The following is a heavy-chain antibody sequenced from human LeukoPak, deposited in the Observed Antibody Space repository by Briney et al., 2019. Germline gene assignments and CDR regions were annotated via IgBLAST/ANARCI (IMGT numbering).Heavy chain of an antibody. CDR3: AKGPYCSGGSCYPIDAFDI. CDR1: GFTFSSYG. V-gene: IGHV3-23*01. D-gene: IGHD2-15*01. J-gene: IGHJ3*02. Sequence: HPGGSLRLSCAASGFTFSSYGMSWVRQAPGKGLEWVSAISGSGSSTYYADSVKGRFTISRDNSKNTLYLQMNSLRAEDTAVYYCAKGPYCSGGSCYPIDAFDIWGQGTMVTVSS. CDR2: ISGSGSST.